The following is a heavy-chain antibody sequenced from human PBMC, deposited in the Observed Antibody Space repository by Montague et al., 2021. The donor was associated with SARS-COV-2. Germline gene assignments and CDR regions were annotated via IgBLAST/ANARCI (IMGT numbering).Heavy chain of an antibody. V-gene: IGHV4-61*02. J-gene: IGHJ6*02. CDR3: ARTVVVPAAMSRYYGMDV. CDR2: IYISGST. Sequence: SLSLTCSVSGGSISSGSYYWSWIRQPAGKGLEWIGRIYISGSTNYNPSLKSRVTMSVDTSKKQFSLKLSSVTAADTAVDYCARTVVVPAAMSRYYGMDVWGQGTSVTVSS. CDR1: GGSISSGSYY. D-gene: IGHD2-2*01.